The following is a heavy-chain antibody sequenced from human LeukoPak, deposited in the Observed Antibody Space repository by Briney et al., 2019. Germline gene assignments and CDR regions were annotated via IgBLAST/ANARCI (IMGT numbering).Heavy chain of an antibody. CDR3: ARLRRDSSGYPLYYYYYYMDV. J-gene: IGHJ6*03. D-gene: IGHD3-22*01. Sequence: SETLSLTCTVPGDSISNYYWSWIRQPPGKGLEWIGEINHSGSTNYNPSLKSRVTISVDTSKNQFSLKLSSVTAADTAVYYCARLRRDSSGYPLYYYYYYMDVWGKGTTVTVSS. V-gene: IGHV4-34*01. CDR2: INHSGST. CDR1: GDSISNYY.